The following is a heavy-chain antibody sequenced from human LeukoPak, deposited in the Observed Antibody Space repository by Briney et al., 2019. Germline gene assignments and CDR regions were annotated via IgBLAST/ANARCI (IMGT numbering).Heavy chain of an antibody. CDR2: INHSGST. V-gene: IGHV4-34*01. CDR3: ASSLYYFDY. J-gene: IGHJ4*02. CDR1: GGYFSGYY. Sequence: SETLSLTCAVYGGYFSGYYWSWIRQPPGKGLEWIGEINHSGSTNYNPSLKSRVTISVDASKNQFSLKLSSVTAADTAVYYCASSLYYFDYWGQGTLVTVSS.